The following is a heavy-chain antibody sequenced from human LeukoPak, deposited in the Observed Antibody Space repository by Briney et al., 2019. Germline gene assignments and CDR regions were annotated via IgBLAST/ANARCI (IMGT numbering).Heavy chain of an antibody. V-gene: IGHV4-34*01. CDR2: INHSGST. CDR3: ARESSSSSLSWFDP. CDR1: GGSFSGYY. J-gene: IGHJ5*02. Sequence: PSETLSLTCAVYGGSFSGYYWSWIRQPPGKGLEWIGEINHSGSTNYNPSLKSRVTISVDTSKNQFSLKLSSVTAADTAEYYCARESSSSSLSWFDPWGQGTLVTVSS. D-gene: IGHD6-6*01.